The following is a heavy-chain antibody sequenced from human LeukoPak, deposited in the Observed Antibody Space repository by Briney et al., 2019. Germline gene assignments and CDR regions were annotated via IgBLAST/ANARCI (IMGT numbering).Heavy chain of an antibody. J-gene: IGHJ3*02. V-gene: IGHV4-59*01. CDR3: ARGSVYYYDSSGSRTNAFDI. Sequence: TSETLSLTCTVSGGSISIYYWSWIRQPPGKGLEWIGYIYYSGSTNYNPSLKSRVTISVDTSKNQFSLKLSSVTAADTAVYYCARGSVYYYDSSGSRTNAFDIWGQGTMVTVSS. CDR2: IYYSGST. D-gene: IGHD3-22*01. CDR1: GGSISIYY.